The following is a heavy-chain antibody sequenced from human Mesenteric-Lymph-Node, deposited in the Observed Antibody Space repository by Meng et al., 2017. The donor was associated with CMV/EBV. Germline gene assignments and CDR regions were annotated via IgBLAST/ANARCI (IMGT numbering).Heavy chain of an antibody. V-gene: IGHV1-69*05. CDR2: IIPMFGTP. CDR1: GGTFSTYA. J-gene: IGHJ4*02. CDR3: AILPRDEMATPY. D-gene: IGHD5-24*01. Sequence: SVKVSCKASGGTFSTYAINWVRQAPGHGLEWMGGIIPMFGTPKYAQKFQGRVTITTDESTSTAFMELSSLRSEDTAVYYCAILPRDEMATPYWGQGTLVTVSS.